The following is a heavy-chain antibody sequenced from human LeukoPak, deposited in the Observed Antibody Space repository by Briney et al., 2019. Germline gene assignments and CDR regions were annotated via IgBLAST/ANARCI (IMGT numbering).Heavy chain of an antibody. D-gene: IGHD6-6*01. CDR1: GGTFSSYG. CDR3: ARAAHMYDTSSLFEY. CDR2: IIPLFDTA. J-gene: IGHJ4*02. V-gene: IGHV1-69*13. Sequence: ASVKVSCKASGGTFSSYGISWVRQAPGQGLEWMGGIIPLFDTANHAQKFQGRVTITADESTSTAYMELSSLTSEDTAVYYCARAAHMYDTSSLFEYWGQGTLVPGTS.